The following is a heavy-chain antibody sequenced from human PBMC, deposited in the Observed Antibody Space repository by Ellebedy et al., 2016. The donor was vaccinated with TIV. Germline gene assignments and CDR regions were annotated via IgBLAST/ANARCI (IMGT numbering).Heavy chain of an antibody. CDR2: INSDGSST. J-gene: IGHJ4*02. D-gene: IGHD3-22*01. CDR1: GFTFSSYW. V-gene: IGHV3-74*01. Sequence: GGSLRLXXAASGFTFSSYWMHWVRQAPGKGLVWVSRINSDGSSTSYADSVKGRFTISRDNAKNTLYLQMNSLRAEDTAVYYCARLITMSAKPYFDYWGQGTLVTVSS. CDR3: ARLITMSAKPYFDY.